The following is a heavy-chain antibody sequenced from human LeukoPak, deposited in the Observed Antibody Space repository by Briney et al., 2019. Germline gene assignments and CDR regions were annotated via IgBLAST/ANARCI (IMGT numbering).Heavy chain of an antibody. Sequence: PGGSLRLSCAASGLTFRTYAMHWVRQAPGKGLEWVAVISNDAYNKYYADSVKGRFTISRDNSKNTLYLEMNSLRAEDTAVYYCSRDFSGASRIDYWGQGTLATVSS. V-gene: IGHV3-30-3*01. D-gene: IGHD4/OR15-4a*01. CDR3: SRDFSGASRIDY. J-gene: IGHJ4*02. CDR2: ISNDAYNK. CDR1: GLTFRTYA.